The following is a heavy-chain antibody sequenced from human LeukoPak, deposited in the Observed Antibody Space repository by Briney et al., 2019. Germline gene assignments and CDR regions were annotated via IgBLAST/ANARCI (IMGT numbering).Heavy chain of an antibody. CDR2: IYYSGST. V-gene: IGHV4-59*01. D-gene: IGHD1-26*01. CDR1: GGSISSYY. CDR3: AREPSAGAIDAFDI. Sequence: SETLSLTCTVSGGSISSYYWSWIRQPPGEGLEWIGYIYYSGSTNYNPSLKSRVTISVDTSKNQFSLKLSSVTAADTAVYYCAREPSAGAIDAFDIWGQGTMVTVSS. J-gene: IGHJ3*02.